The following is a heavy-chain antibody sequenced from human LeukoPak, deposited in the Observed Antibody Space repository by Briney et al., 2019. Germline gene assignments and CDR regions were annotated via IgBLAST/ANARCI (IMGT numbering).Heavy chain of an antibody. Sequence: AGSLTLSCTASGVTFSNYWLNWVRQAPRKGLEWVANVKHDGSETNYVDSVKGRFTISRDNAKNSLYLQLNSLRADDPAVYYCASTNTFDYWGQGTLVTVSS. J-gene: IGHJ4*02. V-gene: IGHV3-7*02. CDR3: ASTNTFDY. CDR2: VKHDGSET. CDR1: GVTFSNYW.